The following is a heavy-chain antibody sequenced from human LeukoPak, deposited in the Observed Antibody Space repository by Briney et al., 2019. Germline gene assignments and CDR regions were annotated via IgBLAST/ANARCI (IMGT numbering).Heavy chain of an antibody. Sequence: GESLKISCKGSGYRFTSHWIGWVRQLPGKGLEWMGIIYPGDSDTRYSPSFQGQVTISADKSISTAYLQWSSLKASDTAMYYCARQLTRGYSGYVGSFDYWGQGTLVTVSS. CDR3: ARQLTRGYSGYVGSFDY. CDR2: IYPGDSDT. V-gene: IGHV5-51*01. CDR1: GYRFTSHW. J-gene: IGHJ4*02. D-gene: IGHD5-12*01.